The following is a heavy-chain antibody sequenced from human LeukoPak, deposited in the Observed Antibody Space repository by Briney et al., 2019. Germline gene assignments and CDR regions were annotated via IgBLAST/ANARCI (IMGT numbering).Heavy chain of an antibody. CDR2: IIPILGIA. Sequence: SVKVSCKASGGTFSSYAISWVRQAPGQGLEWMGRIIPILGIADYAQKFQGRVTITADKSTSTAYMELSSLRSEDTAVYYCASQSRGVTVTYLPNWGQGTLVTVSS. V-gene: IGHV1-69*04. J-gene: IGHJ4*02. CDR1: GGTFSSYA. CDR3: ASQSRGVTVTYLPN. D-gene: IGHD4-17*01.